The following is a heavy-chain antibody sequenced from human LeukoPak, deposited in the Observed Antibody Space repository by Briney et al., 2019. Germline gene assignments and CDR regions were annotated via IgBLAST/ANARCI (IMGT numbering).Heavy chain of an antibody. V-gene: IGHV3-48*01. CDR2: IGTTSGAI. CDR3: ARFRTWGDKAFDY. Sequence: GSPRLSFATPGFTLNAFGMNWVRPAPGKGLGWVSYIGTTSGAIYYADSVKGRFTISRDSAKNSLYLQMNSLRAEDTAVYYCARFRTWGDKAFDYWGQGTLITVSS. J-gene: IGHJ4*02. CDR1: GFTLNAFG. D-gene: IGHD2-21*02.